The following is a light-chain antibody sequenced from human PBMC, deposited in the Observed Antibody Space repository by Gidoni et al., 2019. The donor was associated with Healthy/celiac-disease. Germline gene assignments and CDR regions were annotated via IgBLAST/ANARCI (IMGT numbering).Light chain of an antibody. CDR3: QQYGSF. V-gene: IGKV3-20*01. J-gene: IGKJ4*01. Sequence: EIELTQSPGTLSVSPGERATLACRASQSVSSSYLAWYQQKPVQAPRLLIYGASSRATGIPDRFSGSGSGTDFTLTISRLEPEDFAVYYCQQYGSFFGGGTKVEIK. CDR1: QSVSSSY. CDR2: GAS.